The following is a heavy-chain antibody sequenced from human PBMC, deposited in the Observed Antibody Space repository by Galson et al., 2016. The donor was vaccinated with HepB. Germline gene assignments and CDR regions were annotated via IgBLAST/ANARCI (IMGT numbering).Heavy chain of an antibody. J-gene: IGHJ3*02. CDR1: GYTFTSYA. D-gene: IGHD6-6*01. CDR2: INAGNGNP. V-gene: IGHV1-3*01. Sequence: SVKVSCKASGYTFTSYAIHWVRQAPGQRLEWMGWINAGNGNPKYSQKLQGRVTITRDTSASTAYMQLSSLRFEDTAVYFGASLSAILVADDAFDIWGQGTMVTVSS. CDR3: ASLSAILVADDAFDI.